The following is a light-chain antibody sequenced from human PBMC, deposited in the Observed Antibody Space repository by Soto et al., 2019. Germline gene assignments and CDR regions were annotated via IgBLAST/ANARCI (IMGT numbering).Light chain of an antibody. V-gene: IGLV2-11*01. CDR3: CSYAGNLYV. J-gene: IGLJ1*01. CDR1: SSDVDNYNS. Sequence: QSVLTQPRSVSGSPGQSVTISCTGTSSDVDNYNSVSWYQQHPGKVPKLMIFDVTMRPSGVPDRFSGSKSGNTASLTISGLQSEDEADYYCCSYAGNLYVFGPGTKLTVL. CDR2: DVT.